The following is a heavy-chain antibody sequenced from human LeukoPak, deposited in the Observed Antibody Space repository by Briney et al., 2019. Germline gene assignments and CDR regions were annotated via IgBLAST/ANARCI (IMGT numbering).Heavy chain of an antibody. V-gene: IGHV3-74*01. D-gene: IGHD2-21*02. CDR2: MNTDGSST. CDR1: GFTFISYG. Sequence: PGGSLRLSCAVSGFTFISYGMQWVRQAPGKGLAWVSRMNTDGSSTTYADSVKGRFAISRDNAKNTLYLEMNSLRAEDTAVYYCARELPREVTLDYWAKEPWSPSPQ. CDR3: ARELPREVTLDY. J-gene: IGHJ4*01.